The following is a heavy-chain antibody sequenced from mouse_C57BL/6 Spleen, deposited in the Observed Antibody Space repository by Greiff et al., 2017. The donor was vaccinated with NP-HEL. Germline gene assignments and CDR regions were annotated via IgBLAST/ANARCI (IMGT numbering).Heavy chain of an antibody. D-gene: IGHD2-1*01. Sequence: VQLVESGPGLVQPSQSLSITCTASGFSLTSYCVHWVRQSPGQGLEWLGVIWRGGSTAYNAAFISRLSIINDNSKSQVFFKMNRLQADDTAIDYCARERDYYGNSHFDYWGQGTILTVSA. CDR1: GFSLTSYC. CDR2: IWRGGST. CDR3: ARERDYYGNSHFDY. J-gene: IGHJ2*01. V-gene: IGHV2-2*01.